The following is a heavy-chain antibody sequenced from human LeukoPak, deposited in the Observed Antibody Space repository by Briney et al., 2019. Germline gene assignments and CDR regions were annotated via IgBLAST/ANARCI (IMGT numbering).Heavy chain of an antibody. Sequence: GGSLRLSCAASGFTFSSYAMHWVRQAPGKGLVWVSRINGDGRSTNYADSVKGRFTISRDNAKNALYLQMNSLRVEDTAVYYCATSSGSYRFDPWGQGTLVTVSS. CDR2: INGDGRST. D-gene: IGHD1-26*01. CDR3: ATSSGSYRFDP. CDR1: GFTFSSYA. V-gene: IGHV3-74*01. J-gene: IGHJ5*02.